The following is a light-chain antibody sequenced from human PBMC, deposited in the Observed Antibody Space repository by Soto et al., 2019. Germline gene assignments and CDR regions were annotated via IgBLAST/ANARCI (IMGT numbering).Light chain of an antibody. CDR1: QSISGW. V-gene: IGKV1-5*01. J-gene: IGKJ1*01. CDR2: GSS. CDR3: LQHNVFPRT. Sequence: DIQMTQSPSTLSAFVGDRVTITCRASQSISGWLAWYQQKPGRAPKRLIYGSSSLQSGVPSRFSGSGSGTEFTLTISSLQPEDFATYYCLQHNVFPRTFGQGTKVDIK.